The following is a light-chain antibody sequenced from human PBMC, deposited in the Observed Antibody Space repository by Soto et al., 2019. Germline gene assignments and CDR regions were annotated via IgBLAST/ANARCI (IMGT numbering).Light chain of an antibody. CDR2: DNN. CDR1: SSNIGNNY. J-gene: IGLJ2*01. CDR3: GTWDSSLSAVV. V-gene: IGLV1-51*01. Sequence: QSVLTQPPSVSAAPGQKVTISCSGSSSNIGNNYVSWYQQFPGTAPKLLIYDNNKRPSRIPDRFSGSKSGTSATLDITGLQTGDEADYYCGTWDSSLSAVVFGGGTKVTVL.